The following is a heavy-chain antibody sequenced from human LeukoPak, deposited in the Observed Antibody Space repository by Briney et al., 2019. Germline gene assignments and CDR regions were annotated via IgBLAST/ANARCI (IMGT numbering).Heavy chain of an antibody. Sequence: GGSLRLSCAASGFSFSSYGMHWVRQAPGKGLEWVAFIRYDGSNKYYADSVKGRFTISRDNSKNTLYLQMNSLRAEDTAVYYCAKEYYDFWSGYPNSYYFDYWGQGTLVTVSS. CDR3: AKEYYDFWSGYPNSYYFDY. V-gene: IGHV3-30*02. J-gene: IGHJ4*02. D-gene: IGHD3-3*01. CDR1: GFSFSSYG. CDR2: IRYDGSNK.